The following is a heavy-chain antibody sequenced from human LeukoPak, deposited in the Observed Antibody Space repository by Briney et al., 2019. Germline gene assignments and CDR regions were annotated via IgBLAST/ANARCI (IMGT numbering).Heavy chain of an antibody. CDR1: GFSLSAIGMR. V-gene: IGHV2-70*04. CDR2: IDWDDDK. J-gene: IGHJ4*02. D-gene: IGHD2-15*01. Sequence: SGPTLVNPTQTLTLTCTFSGFSLSAIGMRVSWIRQPPGKALEWLARIDWDDDKFYSTSLKTRLTISKDTSKNRVVLTMTNMDPVDTATYHCARGPRGYCSGDSCRTTHFDYWGQGTLVTVSS. CDR3: ARGPRGYCSGDSCRTTHFDY.